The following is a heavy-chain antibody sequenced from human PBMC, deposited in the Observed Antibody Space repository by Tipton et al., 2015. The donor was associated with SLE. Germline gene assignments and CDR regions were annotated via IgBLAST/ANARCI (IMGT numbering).Heavy chain of an antibody. CDR2: ISSSSTYI. CDR3: AGDLDSAGCDY. V-gene: IGHV3-21*01. CDR1: GFTFSSYS. D-gene: IGHD1-1*01. J-gene: IGHJ4*02. Sequence: SLRLSYAASGFTFSSYSMNWVRQAPGKGLEWVSSISSSSTYIYYADSVKGRFTISRDNAKNSLYLQMNSLRAEDTAVYYCAGDLDSAGCDYWGQGTLVTVSS.